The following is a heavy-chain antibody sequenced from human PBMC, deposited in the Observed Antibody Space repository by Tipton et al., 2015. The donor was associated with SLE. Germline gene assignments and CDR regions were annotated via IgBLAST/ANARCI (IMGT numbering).Heavy chain of an antibody. CDR2: IYYSGNT. D-gene: IGHD4-17*01. CDR3: ARGYGDYSNWFDP. CDR1: GGSISISSHF. V-gene: IGHV4-39*07. J-gene: IGHJ5*02. Sequence: TLSLTCTVSGGSISISSHFWGWIRQPPEKGLEWIGSIYYSGNTYYNPSLKSRVTISVDTSKNQFSLKLSSVTAADTAVYYCARGYGDYSNWFDPWGQGTLVTVSS.